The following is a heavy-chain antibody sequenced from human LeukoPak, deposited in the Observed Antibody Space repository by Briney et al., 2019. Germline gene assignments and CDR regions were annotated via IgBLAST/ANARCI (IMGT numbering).Heavy chain of an antibody. V-gene: IGHV4-34*01. CDR2: INHSGST. J-gene: IGHJ3*02. Sequence: SETLSLTCAVYGGSFSGYYWSWIRQPPGKGLEWIGEINHSGSTNYNPSLKSRVTISVDTSKNQFSLKLSSVTAADTAVYYCARLDRSSWSSAFDIWGKGTMVTVSS. CDR3: ARLDRSSWSSAFDI. D-gene: IGHD6-13*01. CDR1: GGSFSGYY.